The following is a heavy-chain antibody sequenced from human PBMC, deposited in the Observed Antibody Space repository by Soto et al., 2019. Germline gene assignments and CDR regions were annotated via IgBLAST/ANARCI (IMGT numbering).Heavy chain of an antibody. V-gene: IGHV1-18*01. Sequence: QVQLVQSGAEVKKPGASVKVSCKASGYTFTSYGISWVRQAPGQGLEWMGWISAYNGNTNYAQKLQGRVTMTTDTSTSTAYMEPRSLRSDDTAVYYCARVGCISTSCYVFPSYRIHDYWGQGTLVTVSS. CDR1: GYTFTSYG. J-gene: IGHJ4*02. CDR3: ARVGCISTSCYVFPSYRIHDY. CDR2: ISAYNGNT. D-gene: IGHD2-2*01.